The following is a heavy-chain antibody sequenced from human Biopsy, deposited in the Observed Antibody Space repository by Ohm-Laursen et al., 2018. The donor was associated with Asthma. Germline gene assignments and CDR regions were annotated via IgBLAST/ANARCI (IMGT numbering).Heavy chain of an antibody. CDR1: GFAVSRDH. D-gene: IGHD3-22*01. J-gene: IGHJ4*02. CDR2: IYSGGTS. V-gene: IGHV3-53*01. Sequence: GSLRLSCAASGFAVSRDHMFWVRQAPGKGLEWVSVIYSGGTSHTADSVRGRFTISRDYSKNTLYLQMHSLRAEDTAVYYCARGDSSNWSHYYFDYWGQGTLVTVS. CDR3: ARGDSSNWSHYYFDY.